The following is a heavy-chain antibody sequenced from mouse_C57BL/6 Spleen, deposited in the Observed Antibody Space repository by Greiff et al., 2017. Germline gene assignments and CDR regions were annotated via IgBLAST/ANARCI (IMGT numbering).Heavy chain of an antibody. Sequence: EVKLVESGGGLVKPGGSLKLSCAASGFTFSDYGMHWVRQAPEKGLEWVAYISSGSSTIYYADTVKGRFTISRDNAKNTLFLQMTSLRSEDTAMYYCARREDGGYYFDYWGQGTTLTVSS. D-gene: IGHD2-3*01. J-gene: IGHJ2*01. CDR2: ISSGSSTI. CDR1: GFTFSDYG. CDR3: ARREDGGYYFDY. V-gene: IGHV5-17*01.